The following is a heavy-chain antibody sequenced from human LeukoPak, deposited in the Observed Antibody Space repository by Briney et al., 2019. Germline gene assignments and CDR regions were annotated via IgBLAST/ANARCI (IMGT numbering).Heavy chain of an antibody. CDR2: IYSGGST. J-gene: IGHJ4*02. Sequence: GGSLRLSCAASGVTVRSNYMSWVRQAPGKGLEWVPVIYSGGSTYYADSVKGRFTISRDNSKNTLYLQMNSLRAEDTAVYYCARDRSSSSFYFDYWGQGTLVTVSS. CDR1: GVTVRSNY. V-gene: IGHV3-66*01. CDR3: ARDRSSSSFYFDY. D-gene: IGHD6-6*01.